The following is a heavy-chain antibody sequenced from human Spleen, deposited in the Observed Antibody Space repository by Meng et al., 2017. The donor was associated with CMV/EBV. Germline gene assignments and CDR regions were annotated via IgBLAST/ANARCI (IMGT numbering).Heavy chain of an antibody. CDR1: GFTFSSYG. CDR3: AKENNWNYFDY. CDR2: IWYDGSNK. D-gene: IGHD1-20*01. V-gene: IGHV3-33*06. Sequence: GESLKISCAASGFTFSSYGMHWVRQAPGKGLEWVAVIWYDGSNKYFADSVKGRFSISRDNSKNTLYLQMNSLRAEDTAVYYCAKENNWNYFDYWGQGTLVTVS. J-gene: IGHJ4*02.